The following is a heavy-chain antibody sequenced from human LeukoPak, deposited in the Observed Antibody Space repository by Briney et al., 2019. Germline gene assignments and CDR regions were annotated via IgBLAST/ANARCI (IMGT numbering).Heavy chain of an antibody. J-gene: IGHJ5*02. D-gene: IGHD6-13*01. CDR2: IIPILGIA. Sequence: SVKVSCKASGGTFSSYAISWVRQAPGQGLEWMGRIIPILGIANYAQKFQGRVTITADKSTSTAYMELSSLRSEDTAVYYCARDFRGGAAAKHFEFDPWGQGTLVTVSS. V-gene: IGHV1-69*04. CDR1: GGTFSSYA. CDR3: ARDFRGGAAAKHFEFDP.